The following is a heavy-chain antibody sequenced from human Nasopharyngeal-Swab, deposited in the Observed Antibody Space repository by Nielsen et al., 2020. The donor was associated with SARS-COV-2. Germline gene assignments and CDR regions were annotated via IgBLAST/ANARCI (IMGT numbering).Heavy chain of an antibody. J-gene: IGHJ4*02. CDR3: ARGRGSSSWYLRFDY. CDR1: GGSFSGYY. V-gene: IGHV4-34*01. CDR2: INHSGST. Sequence: SETLSLTCAVYGGSFSGYYWSWIRQPPGKGLEWIGEINHSGSTNYNPSLKSQVTISVDTSKNQFSLKLSSVTAADTAVYYCARGRGSSSWYLRFDYWGQGTLVTVSS. D-gene: IGHD6-13*01.